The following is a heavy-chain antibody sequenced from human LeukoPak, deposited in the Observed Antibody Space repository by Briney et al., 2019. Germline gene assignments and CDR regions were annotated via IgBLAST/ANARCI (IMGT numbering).Heavy chain of an antibody. J-gene: IGHJ3*02. D-gene: IGHD6-19*01. CDR3: AKRARIAVPGTRPGDAIDI. V-gene: IGHV4-59*01. Sequence: SETLSLTCSVSGGSINNYYWSWIRQPPGKGLEWIGYIYHSGSTKYNPSLKSRVTISVDTSKNQFSLKLTSVTAADTAVYYCAKRARIAVPGTRPGDAIDIWGQGTMVTVSS. CDR2: IYHSGST. CDR1: GGSINNYY.